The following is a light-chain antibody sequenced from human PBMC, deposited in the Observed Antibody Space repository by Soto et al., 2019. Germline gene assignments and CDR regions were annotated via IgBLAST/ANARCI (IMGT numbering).Light chain of an antibody. Sequence: EIVMTQSPATLSVSPGERATLSCRASQSVSSNLAWYQQKPGQAPRLLIYRASTRATGIPARFSGSGSGTDFTLTITSLHSEDFAVYYCQHYHNWPPWTFGQGTKVEIK. CDR2: RAS. V-gene: IGKV3-15*01. CDR3: QHYHNWPPWT. J-gene: IGKJ1*01. CDR1: QSVSSN.